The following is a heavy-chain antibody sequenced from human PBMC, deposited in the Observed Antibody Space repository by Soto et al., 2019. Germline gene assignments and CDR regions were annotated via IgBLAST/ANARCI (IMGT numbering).Heavy chain of an antibody. CDR1: GFTFSSYA. V-gene: IGHV3-30-3*01. J-gene: IGHJ4*02. Sequence: GGSLRLSCAASGFTFSSYAMHWVRQAPGKGLEWVAVISYDGSNKYYADSVKGRFTISRDNSKNTLYLQMNSLRAEDTAVYYCARDVAAAGLSFDYWGQGTLVTVSS. CDR3: ARDVAAAGLSFDY. D-gene: IGHD6-13*01. CDR2: ISYDGSNK.